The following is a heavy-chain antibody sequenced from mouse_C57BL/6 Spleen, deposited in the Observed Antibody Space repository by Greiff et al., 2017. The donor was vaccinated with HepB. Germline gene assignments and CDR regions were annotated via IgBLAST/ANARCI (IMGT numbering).Heavy chain of an antibody. CDR1: GYTFTEYT. V-gene: IGHV1-62-2*01. D-gene: IGHD2-2*01. J-gene: IGHJ1*03. Sequence: QVQLQQSGAELVKPGASVKLSCKASGYTFTEYTIHWVKQRSGQGLEWIGWFYPGSGSIKYNEKFKDKATLTADKSSSPVYMELSRLTSEDSAVYCRARHEENYGYLWYFDVWGTGTTVTVSS. CDR2: FYPGSGSI. CDR3: ARHEENYGYLWYFDV.